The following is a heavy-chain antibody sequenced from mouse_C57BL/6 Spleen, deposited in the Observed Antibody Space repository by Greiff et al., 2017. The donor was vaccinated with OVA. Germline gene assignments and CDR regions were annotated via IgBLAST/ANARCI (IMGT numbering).Heavy chain of an antibody. CDR3: TRPDSSGYNYFDY. J-gene: IGHJ2*01. D-gene: IGHD3-2*02. CDR1: GYTFTDYE. V-gene: IGHV1-15*01. CDR2: IDPETGGT. Sequence: VQLQQSGAELVRPGASVTLSCKASGYTFTDYEMHWVKQTPVHGLEWIGAIDPETGGTAYNQKFKGKAILTADKSSSTAYMELRSLTSEDSAVYYCTRPDSSGYNYFDYWGQGTTLTVSS.